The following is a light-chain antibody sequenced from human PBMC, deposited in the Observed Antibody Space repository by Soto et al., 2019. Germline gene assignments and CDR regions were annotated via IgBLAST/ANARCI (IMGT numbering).Light chain of an antibody. V-gene: IGKV1-5*03. CDR2: KAS. CDR1: QSISPW. Sequence: DIHITHSPSTLSASVGDRVTITCRASQSISPWLAWYQQIPGEAPKLLIYKASSLESWVPSRFSGSGSGTEFTLTISSLQPDDVATYYCQQYATYWTFGQGTKVDIK. CDR3: QQYATYWT. J-gene: IGKJ1*01.